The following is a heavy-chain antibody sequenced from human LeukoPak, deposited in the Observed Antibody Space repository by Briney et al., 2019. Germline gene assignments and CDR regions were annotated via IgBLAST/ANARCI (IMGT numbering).Heavy chain of an antibody. CDR1: GFTFSSYN. Sequence: GGSLRLSCTTAGFTFSSYNMNWVRQAPGKGLEWVSSIGIRNNYMYYADSVKGRFTISRDIAKNALYLQMNSLRVEDTAVYYRARGPFSGYHYYFDYWGQGTLVTVSS. J-gene: IGHJ4*02. V-gene: IGHV3-21*01. D-gene: IGHD3-22*01. CDR2: IGIRNNYM. CDR3: ARGPFSGYHYYFDY.